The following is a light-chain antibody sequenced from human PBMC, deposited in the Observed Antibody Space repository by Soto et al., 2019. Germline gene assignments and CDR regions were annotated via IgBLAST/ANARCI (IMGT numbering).Light chain of an antibody. V-gene: IGKV4-1*01. CDR3: LQYYTTPEA. CDR1: QSILYSSNNKNY. J-gene: IGKJ1*01. Sequence: DIVMTQSPDSLAVSLGERATINCKSSQSILYSSNNKNYLAWYQQKPGQRPKLLIYWASTRESGVPDRFSGSGSATDFTLTISSLQAEDAAVYYCLQYYTTPEAFGQGTKVEIK. CDR2: WAS.